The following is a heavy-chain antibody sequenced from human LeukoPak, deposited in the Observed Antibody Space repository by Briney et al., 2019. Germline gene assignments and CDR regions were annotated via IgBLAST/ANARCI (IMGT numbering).Heavy chain of an antibody. D-gene: IGHD2-2*01. CDR3: ARQSRYCSSTSCYSDY. J-gene: IGHJ4*02. Sequence: GGSLRLSCAAFGFTFSSYSMNWVRQAPGKGLEWVSSSSSSSSYIYYADSVKGRFTISRDNAKNSLYLQMNSLRAEDTAVYYCARQSRYCSSTSCYSDYWGQGTLVAVSS. V-gene: IGHV3-21*01. CDR1: GFTFSSYS. CDR2: SSSSSSYI.